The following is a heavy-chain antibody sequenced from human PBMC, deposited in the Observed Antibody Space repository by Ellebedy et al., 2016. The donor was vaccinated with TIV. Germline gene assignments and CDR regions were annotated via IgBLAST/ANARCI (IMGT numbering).Heavy chain of an antibody. CDR1: GFSFRSYW. CDR2: IRQEGDVK. D-gene: IGHD3-16*01. J-gene: IGHJ5*02. V-gene: IGHV3-7*01. Sequence: GESLKISCVASGFSFRSYWMTWVRQAPGKGLEWVANIRQEGDVKYYVDSVRGRFTVSRDNARNSLYLQMNNLRVEDTAVYYCARRGSYGDYAVQINSWSDTWGQGTLVTVPS. CDR3: ARRGSYGDYAVQINSWSDT.